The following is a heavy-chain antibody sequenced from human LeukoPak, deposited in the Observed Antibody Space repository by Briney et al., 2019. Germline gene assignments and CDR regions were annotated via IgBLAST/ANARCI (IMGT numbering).Heavy chain of an antibody. CDR2: IYYSGNT. CDR1: GGSISSSSYY. J-gene: IGHJ4*02. V-gene: IGHV4-39*01. CDR3: ARCFSMIRGVTRPPDY. Sequence: SETLSLTCTVPGGSISSSSYYWGWIRQPPGKGLEWIGSIYYSGNTYYNPSLKSRVTISVDTSKNQFSLKLSSVTAADTAVYYCARCFSMIRGVTRPPDYWGQGTLVTVSS. D-gene: IGHD3-10*01.